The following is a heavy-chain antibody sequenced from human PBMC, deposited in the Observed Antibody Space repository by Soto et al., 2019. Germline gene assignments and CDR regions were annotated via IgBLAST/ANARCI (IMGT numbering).Heavy chain of an antibody. D-gene: IGHD5-18*01. V-gene: IGHV1-69*13. CDR2: IIPIFGTA. J-gene: IGHJ5*02. CDR1: GGTFSSYA. Sequence: GASVKVSCKASGGTFSSYAISWVRRAPGQGLEWMGGIIPIFGTANYAQKFQGRVTITADESTSTAYMELSSLRSEDTAVYYCASVSGYSYGNRPANWFDPWGQGTLVTVSS. CDR3: ASVSGYSYGNRPANWFDP.